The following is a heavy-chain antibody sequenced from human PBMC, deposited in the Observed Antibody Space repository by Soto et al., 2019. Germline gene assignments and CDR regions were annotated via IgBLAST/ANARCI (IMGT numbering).Heavy chain of an antibody. CDR1: GGSFTSNNC. D-gene: IGHD1-7*01. CDR3: ASRDPGTSVDY. J-gene: IGHJ4*02. CDR2: IYRTGST. Sequence: PSETLSLTCAVSGGSFTSNNCWTWVRQPPGQGLEWIGEIYRTGSTNYNPSLKSRVTISLEKSENQFSLKVTSLTAADTAVYYCASRDPGTSVDYFGQRTLVAV. V-gene: IGHV4-4*02.